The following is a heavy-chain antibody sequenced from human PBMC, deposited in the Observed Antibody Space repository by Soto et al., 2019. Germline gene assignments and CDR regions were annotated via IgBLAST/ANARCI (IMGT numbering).Heavy chain of an antibody. CDR3: ATDLYDFWSGYPGADYFDY. D-gene: IGHD3-3*01. J-gene: IGHJ4*02. Sequence: QVQLVQSGAEVKKPGASVKVSCKASGYTFTSYGISWVRQAPGQGLEWMGWISAYNGNTNYAQKLQGRVTMTTDTSTSTAYMELRSPRSDDTAVYYCATDLYDFWSGYPGADYFDYWGQGTLVTVSS. CDR1: GYTFTSYG. V-gene: IGHV1-18*01. CDR2: ISAYNGNT.